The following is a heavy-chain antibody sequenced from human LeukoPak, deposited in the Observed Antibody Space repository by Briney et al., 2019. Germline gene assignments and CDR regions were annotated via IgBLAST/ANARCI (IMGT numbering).Heavy chain of an antibody. J-gene: IGHJ4*02. CDR2: ISGSGGST. CDR3: AKGSLGRGYSYGHEFDY. V-gene: IGHV3-23*01. CDR1: GFTFSSYA. Sequence: GGSLRLSCAASGFTFSSYAMSWVRQAPGKGLEWVSAISGSGGSTYYADSVKGRFTISRDNSKNTLYLQMNSLRAEDTAVYYCAKGSLGRGYSYGHEFDYWGQGTLVTVSS. D-gene: IGHD5-18*01.